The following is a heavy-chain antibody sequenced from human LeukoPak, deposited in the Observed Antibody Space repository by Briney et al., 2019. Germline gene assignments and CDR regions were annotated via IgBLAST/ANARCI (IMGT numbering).Heavy chain of an antibody. CDR1: GFTFSSYA. V-gene: IGHV3-23*01. D-gene: IGHD5-24*01. CDR3: AKDRRVEMATIQTY. CDR2: ISGSGGST. J-gene: IGHJ4*02. Sequence: GGSLRLSCAASGFTFSSYAVSWVRQAPGKGLEWVSAISGSGGSTYYADSVKGRFTISRDNSKNTLYLQMNSLRAEDTAVYYCAKDRRVEMATIQTYWGQETLVTVSS.